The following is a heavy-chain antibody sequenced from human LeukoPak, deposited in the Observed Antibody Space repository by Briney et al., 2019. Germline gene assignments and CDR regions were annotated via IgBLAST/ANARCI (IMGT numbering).Heavy chain of an antibody. CDR2: ISGSGGST. D-gene: IGHD1-26*01. CDR1: GFTFSSYA. Sequence: GGSLRLSCAASGFTFSSYAMSWVRQAPGKGLEWVSAISGSGGSTYYADSVKGRFTISRDNSKNTLYLQMNSLRAEDTAVYYCARDKPSGSSSGSAFDIWGQGTMVTVSS. J-gene: IGHJ3*02. V-gene: IGHV3-23*01. CDR3: ARDKPSGSSSGSAFDI.